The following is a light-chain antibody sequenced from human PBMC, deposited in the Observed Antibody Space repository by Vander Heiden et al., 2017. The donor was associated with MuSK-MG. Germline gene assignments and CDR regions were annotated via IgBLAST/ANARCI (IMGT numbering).Light chain of an antibody. CDR1: HGISSY. J-gene: IGKJ4*01. Sequence: AIDRTQSPSSCPASTGDRVTITCRVSHGISSYLAWYQQKPGKAPKLLIYAASTLQSGVPTRFSPRGSGTEYTLTISCLQPEDFATYYCQQYYSYPLTFGGGTKVEIK. V-gene: IGKV1-8*01. CDR2: AAS. CDR3: QQYYSYPLT.